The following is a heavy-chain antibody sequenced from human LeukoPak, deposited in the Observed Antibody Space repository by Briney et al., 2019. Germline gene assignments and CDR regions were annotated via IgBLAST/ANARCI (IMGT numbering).Heavy chain of an antibody. Sequence: PGGSLRLSCAASGFTFSSYWMSRVRQAPGKGLEWVANIKQDGSEKYYVDSVKGRFTISRDNAKNSLYLQMNSLRAEDTAVYYCARDRDGGDYYDSSGYSHFDYWGQGTLVTVSS. V-gene: IGHV3-7*01. D-gene: IGHD3-22*01. CDR1: GFTFSSYW. CDR3: ARDRDGGDYYDSSGYSHFDY. J-gene: IGHJ4*02. CDR2: IKQDGSEK.